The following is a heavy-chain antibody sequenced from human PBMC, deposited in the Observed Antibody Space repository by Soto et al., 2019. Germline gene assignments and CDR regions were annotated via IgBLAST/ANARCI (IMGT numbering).Heavy chain of an antibody. V-gene: IGHV4-39*01. Sequence: SETLSLTCTVSGGSISSSSYYWGWIRQPPGKGLEWIGSIYYSGSTYYNPSLKSRVTISVDTSKNQFSLKLSSVTAADTAVYYCARHEEVWQQLTSYFDYWGQGTLVTVSS. CDR1: GGSISSSSYY. J-gene: IGHJ4*02. CDR3: ARHEEVWQQLTSYFDY. CDR2: IYYSGST. D-gene: IGHD6-13*01.